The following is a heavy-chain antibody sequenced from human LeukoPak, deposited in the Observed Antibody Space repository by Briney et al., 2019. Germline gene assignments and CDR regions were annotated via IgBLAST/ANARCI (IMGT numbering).Heavy chain of an antibody. D-gene: IGHD3-22*01. V-gene: IGHV1-18*01. J-gene: IGHJ4*02. CDR2: ISAYNGNT. CDR1: GYTFTGYG. Sequence: GASVKVSCKASGYTFTGYGISWVRQAPGQGLEWMGWISAYNGNTNYAQKLQGRVTMTTDTSTSTAYMELRSLRSDDTAVYYCARLYYYDSSGYFPFDYWGQGTLVTVSS. CDR3: ARLYYYDSSGYFPFDY.